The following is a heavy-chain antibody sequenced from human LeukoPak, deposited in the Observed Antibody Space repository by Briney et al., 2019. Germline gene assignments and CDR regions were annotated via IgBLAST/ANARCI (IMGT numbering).Heavy chain of an antibody. D-gene: IGHD3-22*01. CDR2: ISAYNGNT. Sequence: ASVKVSCKTSGYTFARYGISWVRQAPGQGPEWMGWISAYNGNTNYAQKFQGRVTMTTDTSTNTAYMELRSLRSDDTAVYYCARDRYYYDDSGYKSWSYPWGQGTLVTVSS. CDR1: GYTFARYG. V-gene: IGHV1-18*01. J-gene: IGHJ5*02. CDR3: ARDRYYYDDSGYKSWSYP.